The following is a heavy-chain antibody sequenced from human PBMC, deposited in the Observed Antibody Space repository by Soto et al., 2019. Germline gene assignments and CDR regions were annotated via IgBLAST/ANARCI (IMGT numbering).Heavy chain of an antibody. D-gene: IGHD3-3*01. CDR1: GFTFSSYA. J-gene: IGHJ4*02. Sequence: EVQLLESGGGLVQPGGSLRLSCAASGFTFSSYAMSWVRQAPGKGLEWVSAISGSGGSTYYADSVKGRFTISRDNSKNTLYLQMNSLRAEDTAVYYCAKPYYDFWSGYVLFDYWGQGTLVTVSS. CDR2: ISGSGGST. V-gene: IGHV3-23*01. CDR3: AKPYYDFWSGYVLFDY.